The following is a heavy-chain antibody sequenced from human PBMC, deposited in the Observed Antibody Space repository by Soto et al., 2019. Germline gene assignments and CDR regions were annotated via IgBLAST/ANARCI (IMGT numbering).Heavy chain of an antibody. CDR3: AGGPYYYGSGSYYNTYYYYYMDV. Sequence: GGSLRLSCAASGFTFSSYAMSWVRQAPGKGLEWVSAISGSGGSTYYADSVKGRFTISRDNSKNTLYLQMNSLRAEDTAVYYCAGGPYYYGSGSYYNTYYYYYMDVWGKGTTVTVSS. CDR1: GFTFSSYA. V-gene: IGHV3-23*01. J-gene: IGHJ6*03. CDR2: ISGSGGST. D-gene: IGHD3-10*01.